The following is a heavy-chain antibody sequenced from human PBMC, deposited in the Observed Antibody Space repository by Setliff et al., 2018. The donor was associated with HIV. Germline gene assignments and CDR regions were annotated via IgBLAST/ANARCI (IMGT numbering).Heavy chain of an antibody. Sequence: PSETLSLTCAVYGGSFSGYYWSWIRQSPGKGLEWIGEINHTGSNNYIPSLKSRLTMSVDTSKNQFSLKLSSVTAADTAVYYCARTRGYCSATSCYALRGPDYWGQGTLVTVSS. CDR1: GGSFSGYY. CDR2: INHTGSN. J-gene: IGHJ4*02. D-gene: IGHD2-2*01. CDR3: ARTRGYCSATSCYALRGPDY. V-gene: IGHV4-34*01.